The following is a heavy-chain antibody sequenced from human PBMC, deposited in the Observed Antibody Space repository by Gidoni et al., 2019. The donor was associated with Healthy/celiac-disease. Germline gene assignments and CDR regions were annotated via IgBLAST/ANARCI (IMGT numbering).Heavy chain of an antibody. J-gene: IGHJ4*02. V-gene: IGHV3-15*01. D-gene: IGHD3-22*01. CDR3: TTTGLGYYYDSSGFDY. CDR2: IKSTADSGTT. CDR1: GFTFSNAW. Sequence: EVQLVESGGGLVKPGGSLRLSCAASGFTFSNAWMSWVRQATGKGLAWVGRIKSTADSGTTDYAAPVKGRFTISRDDSKNTLYLQMNSLKTDDTAVYYCTTTGLGYYYDSSGFDYWGQGTLVTVSS.